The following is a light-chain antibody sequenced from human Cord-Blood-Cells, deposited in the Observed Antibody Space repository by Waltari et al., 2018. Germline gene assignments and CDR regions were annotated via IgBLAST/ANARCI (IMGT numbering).Light chain of an antibody. CDR3: QQSYSTPRS. CDR2: AAS. V-gene: IGKV1-39*01. CDR1: QSISSY. Sequence: DIQMTQSPSSLSAPVRARVTITCRASQSISSYLNWYQQKPGKAPKLLIYAASSLQSGVPSRFSGSGSGTDFTLTISSLQPEDFATYYCQQSYSTPRSFGQGTKLEIK. J-gene: IGKJ2*03.